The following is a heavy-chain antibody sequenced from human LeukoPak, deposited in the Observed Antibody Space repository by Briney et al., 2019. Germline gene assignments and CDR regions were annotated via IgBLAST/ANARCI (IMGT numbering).Heavy chain of an antibody. CDR3: ASHYDILTGLAHFDY. CDR2: IYSSGST. CDR1: GGSISSRNYY. V-gene: IGHV4-39*07. Sequence: SETLSLTCTVSGGSISSRNYYWGWIRQTPGKGLEWIGSIYSSGSTYYNPSLKSPFTISVDTSKNQFSLKLSSVTAADTAIYYCASHYDILTGLAHFDYWGQGTLVTVSS. J-gene: IGHJ4*02. D-gene: IGHD3-9*01.